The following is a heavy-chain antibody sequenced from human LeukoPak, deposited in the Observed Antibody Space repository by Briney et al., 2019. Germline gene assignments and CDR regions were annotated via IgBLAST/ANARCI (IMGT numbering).Heavy chain of an antibody. CDR1: GYSISSGYY. J-gene: IGHJ4*02. CDR3: ARANGREYYFDY. V-gene: IGHV4-61*01. CDR2: IYYSGST. D-gene: IGHD1-1*01. Sequence: SETLSLTCAVSGYSISSGYYWGWIRQPPGKGLEWIGYIYYSGSTNYNPSLKSRVTISVDTSKNQFSLKLSSVTAADTAVYYCARANGREYYFDYWGQGTLVTVSS.